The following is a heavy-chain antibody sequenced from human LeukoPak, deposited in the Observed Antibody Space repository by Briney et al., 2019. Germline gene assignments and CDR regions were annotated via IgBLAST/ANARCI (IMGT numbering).Heavy chain of an antibody. D-gene: IGHD1-26*01. Sequence: PSETLSLTCTVSGGSISSYYWSWIRQPAGKGLEWIGRIYTSESTNYNPSLKSRVTMSVDTPKNQFSLKLSSVTAADTAVYYCARESPVGWYFDYWGQGTLVTVSS. V-gene: IGHV4-4*07. CDR1: GGSISSYY. CDR3: ARESPVGWYFDY. J-gene: IGHJ4*02. CDR2: IYTSEST.